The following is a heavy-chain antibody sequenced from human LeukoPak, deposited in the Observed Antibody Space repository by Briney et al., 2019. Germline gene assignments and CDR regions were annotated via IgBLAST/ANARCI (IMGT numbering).Heavy chain of an antibody. CDR3: ARGILESSGYDY. J-gene: IGHJ4*02. CDR1: GFTVSAYN. CDR2: IYYSGNT. D-gene: IGHD5-12*01. V-gene: IGHV3-66*01. Sequence: PGGSLRLSCAASGFTVSAYNISWVRQAPGKGPEWVSVIYYSGNTYYADSVKGRFTISADNSKSTLYLQMNSLRAEDTAVYYCARGILESSGYDYWGQGTLVTVSS.